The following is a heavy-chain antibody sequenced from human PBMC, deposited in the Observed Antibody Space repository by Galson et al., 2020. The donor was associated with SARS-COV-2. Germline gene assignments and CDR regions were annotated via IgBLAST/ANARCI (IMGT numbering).Heavy chain of an antibody. Sequence: ASVKVSCKASGYTFSTNGISWVRQAPGQGLEWMGWIAGYNGNTKYAQKLQGRVTMTTNTSTSTAYMELRSLRSDDTAVYYCAREGGSYGVDYWGQGTLVTVSS. CDR1: GYTFSTNG. CDR3: AREGGSYGVDY. V-gene: IGHV1-18*04. CDR2: IAGYNGNT. J-gene: IGHJ4*02. D-gene: IGHD1-26*01.